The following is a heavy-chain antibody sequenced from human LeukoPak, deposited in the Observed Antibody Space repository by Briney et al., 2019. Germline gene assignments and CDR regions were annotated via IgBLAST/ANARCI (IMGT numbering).Heavy chain of an antibody. CDR3: ARYPSLHTVTYTD. Sequence: SETLSLTCTVSGYSISSGYYWGWIRQPPGKGLEWIGSIYHSGSTYYNPSLKSRVTISVDTSKNQFSLKLSSVTAADTAVYYCARYPSLHTVTYTDWGQGTLVTVSS. V-gene: IGHV4-38-2*02. D-gene: IGHD4-11*01. CDR2: IYHSGST. CDR1: GYSISSGYY. J-gene: IGHJ4*02.